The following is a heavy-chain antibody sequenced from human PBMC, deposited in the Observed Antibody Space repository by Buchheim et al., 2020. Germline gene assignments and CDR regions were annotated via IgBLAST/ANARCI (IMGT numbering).Heavy chain of an antibody. J-gene: IGHJ4*02. CDR1: GGSISSGSYY. V-gene: IGHV4-61*02. D-gene: IGHD3-10*01. CDR2: IYTSGST. CDR3: AREGITMVQGVTYYFDY. Sequence: QVQLQESGPGLVKPSQTLSLTCTVSGGSISSGSYYWSWIRQPAGKGLEWIGRIYTSGSTNYNPSLKSRVTISVDTSNNQFSLKLSSVTAADTAVYYCAREGITMVQGVTYYFDYWGQGTL.